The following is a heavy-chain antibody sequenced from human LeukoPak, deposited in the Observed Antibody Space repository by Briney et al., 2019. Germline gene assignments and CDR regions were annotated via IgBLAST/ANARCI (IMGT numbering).Heavy chain of an antibody. J-gene: IGHJ5*02. CDR2: IYYSGST. V-gene: IGHV4-39*01. CDR3: ATLVLGYSSSVDP. D-gene: IGHD6-6*01. Sequence: KPSETLSLTCTVSGGSISISSYYWGWIRQPPGTGLEWIGSIYYSGSTYYNPSLKSRVTISVDTSKNQFSLKLSSVTAADTAVYYCATLVLGYSSSVDPWGQGTLVTVSS. CDR1: GGSISISSYY.